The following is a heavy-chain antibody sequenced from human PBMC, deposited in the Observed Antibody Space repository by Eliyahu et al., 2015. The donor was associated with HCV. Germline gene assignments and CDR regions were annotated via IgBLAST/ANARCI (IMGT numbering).Heavy chain of an antibody. CDR3: ARDSGYYDFWSGSDY. CDR1: GFXFXXYS. CDR2: ISSSSSTI. V-gene: IGHV3-48*01. Sequence: EVQLVESGGGLVQPGGSLRLSCAASGFXFXXYSMNWVRQAPGKGLEWVSYISSSSSTIYYADSVKGRFTISRDNAKNSLYLQMNSLRAEDTAVYYCARDSGYYDFWSGSDYWGQGTLVTVSS. J-gene: IGHJ4*02. D-gene: IGHD3-3*01.